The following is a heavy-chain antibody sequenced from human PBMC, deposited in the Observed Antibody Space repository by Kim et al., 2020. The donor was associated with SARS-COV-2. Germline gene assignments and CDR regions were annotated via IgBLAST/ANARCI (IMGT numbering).Heavy chain of an antibody. Sequence: GGSLRLSCAASGFTFSSYWMSWVRQAPGKGLEWVANIKQDGSEKYYVDSVKGRFTISRDNAKNSLYQQMNSLRAEDTAVYYCARVVTIFGVVCWFDPWGQGTLVTVSS. D-gene: IGHD3-3*01. CDR2: IKQDGSEK. V-gene: IGHV3-7*01. CDR1: GFTFSSYW. CDR3: ARVVTIFGVVCWFDP. J-gene: IGHJ5*02.